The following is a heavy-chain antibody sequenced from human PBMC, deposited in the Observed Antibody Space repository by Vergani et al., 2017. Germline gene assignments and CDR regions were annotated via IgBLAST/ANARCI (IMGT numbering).Heavy chain of an antibody. V-gene: IGHV3-21*01. CDR2: ISSSSSYI. D-gene: IGHD1-14*01. J-gene: IGHJ6*03. CDR1: GFPFSSYS. Sequence: EVQLVESGGGLVKPGGSLRLSCAASGFPFSSYSMNWVRQAPGKGRGWVSSISSSSSYIYYAVSVMGRFTISRDNAKNSLYLQMNSLTAEDTAVYYGARDGEPNYYYYDMDVWGKGTTVTVSS. CDR3: ARDGEPNYYYYDMDV.